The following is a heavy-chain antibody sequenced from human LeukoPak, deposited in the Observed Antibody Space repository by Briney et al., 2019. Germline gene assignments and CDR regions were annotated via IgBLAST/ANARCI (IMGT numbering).Heavy chain of an antibody. CDR1: GFTFSSYS. CDR2: ISSSSSYI. CDR3: ARGLPDSSGHYKGPDDY. Sequence: GGSLRLSCAASGFTFSSYSMNWVRQAPGKGLEWVSSISSSSSYIYYADSVKGRFTISRDNAKNSLYLQMNSLRAEDTAVYYCARGLPDSSGHYKGPDDYWGQGTLVTVSS. V-gene: IGHV3-21*01. J-gene: IGHJ4*02. D-gene: IGHD3-22*01.